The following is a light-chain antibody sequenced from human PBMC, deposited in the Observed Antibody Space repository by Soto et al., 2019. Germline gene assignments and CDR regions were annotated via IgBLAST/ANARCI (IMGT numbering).Light chain of an antibody. CDR3: HQSYSTPNT. J-gene: IGKJ2*01. V-gene: IGKV1-39*01. CDR2: AAS. Sequence: DFQMTQSPSSLSASVGDRVTITCRASQSISSYLNWYLQKQGKAPMLLIYAASSLQSGVPSRFSGSRSGTDFTLSISSLPPEDFATYFCHQSYSTPNTFGQGNKLEIK. CDR1: QSISSY.